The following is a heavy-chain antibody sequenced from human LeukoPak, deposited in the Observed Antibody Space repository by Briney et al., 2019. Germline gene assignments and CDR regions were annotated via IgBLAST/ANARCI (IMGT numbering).Heavy chain of an antibody. V-gene: IGHV3-30*18. CDR3: AKDYSGYYFDY. Sequence: GGSLRLSCAASEFTFSSYGMHWVRQAPGKGLEWVAVISYDGSNKYYADSVKGRFTISRDNSKNTLYLQMNSLRAEDTAVYYCAKDYSGYYFDYWGQGALVTVSS. CDR1: EFTFSSYG. D-gene: IGHD1-26*01. CDR2: ISYDGSNK. J-gene: IGHJ4*02.